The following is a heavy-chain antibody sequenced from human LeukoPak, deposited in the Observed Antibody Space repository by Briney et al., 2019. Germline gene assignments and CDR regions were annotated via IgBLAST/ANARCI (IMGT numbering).Heavy chain of an antibody. V-gene: IGHV1-2*02. CDR2: INPNSGGA. J-gene: IGHJ4*02. CDR1: GYTFTGYY. CDR3: ARVRYSSGWPDY. D-gene: IGHD6-19*01. Sequence: GASVKVSCKASGYTFTGYYMHWVRQAPGQGLEWMGWINPNSGGANYAQKFQGRVTMTRDTSISTAYMELSRLRSDDTAVYYCARVRYSSGWPDYWGQGTLVTVSS.